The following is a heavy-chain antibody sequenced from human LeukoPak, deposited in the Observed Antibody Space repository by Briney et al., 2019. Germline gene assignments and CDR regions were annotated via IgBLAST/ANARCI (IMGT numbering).Heavy chain of an antibody. Sequence: GGSLRLSCAASGFTFSSYSMNWVRRAPGKGLEWVSYISSSSSTIYYADSVKGRFTISRDNAKNSLYLQMNSLRDEDTAVYYCARGDYGDYRPFAFDIWGQGTMVTVSS. J-gene: IGHJ3*02. CDR3: ARGDYGDYRPFAFDI. CDR1: GFTFSSYS. V-gene: IGHV3-48*02. CDR2: ISSSSSTI. D-gene: IGHD4-17*01.